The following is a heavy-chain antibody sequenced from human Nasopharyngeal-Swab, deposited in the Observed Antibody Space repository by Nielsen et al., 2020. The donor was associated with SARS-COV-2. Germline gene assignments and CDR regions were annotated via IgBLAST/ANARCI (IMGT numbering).Heavy chain of an antibody. CDR3: AREELGYCSGGSCLPFDY. D-gene: IGHD2-15*01. Sequence: WIRQPPGKGLEYVSAISSNGGSTYYADSVKGRFTISRDNAKNSLYLQMNSLRDEDTAVYYCAREELGYCSGGSCLPFDYWGQGTLVTVSS. CDR2: ISSNGGST. V-gene: IGHV3-64*04. J-gene: IGHJ4*02.